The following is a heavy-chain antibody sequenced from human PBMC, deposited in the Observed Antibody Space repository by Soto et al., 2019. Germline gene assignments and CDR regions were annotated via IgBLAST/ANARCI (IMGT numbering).Heavy chain of an antibody. CDR1: GFTVSSNY. CDR2: IYSGGST. V-gene: IGHV3-66*04. Sequence: EVQLVESGGGLVQPGGSLRLSCAASGFTVSSNYMSWVRQAPGKGLEWVSVIYSGGSTYYADSVKGRFTISRDNSKNTLYLQMTSLRAEDTAVYDCARLLPDAFEIWGQGTMVTVSS. J-gene: IGHJ3*02. D-gene: IGHD2-15*01. CDR3: ARLLPDAFEI.